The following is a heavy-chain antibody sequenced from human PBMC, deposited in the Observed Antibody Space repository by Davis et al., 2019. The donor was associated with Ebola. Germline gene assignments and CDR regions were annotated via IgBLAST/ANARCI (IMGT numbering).Heavy chain of an antibody. CDR3: ATDPGRGFED. CDR1: GFTFSSYG. V-gene: IGHV3-30*03. CDR2: ISYDGSNK. Sequence: GESLKISCAASGFTFSSYGMHWVRQAPGKGLEWVAVISYDGSNKYYADSVKGRFTISRDNSKNTLYLQMNTLGSEDTAIYFCATDPGRGFEDWGQGTLITVSS. J-gene: IGHJ4*02.